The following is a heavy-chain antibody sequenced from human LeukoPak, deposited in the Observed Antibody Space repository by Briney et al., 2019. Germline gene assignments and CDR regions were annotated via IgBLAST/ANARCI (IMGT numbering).Heavy chain of an antibody. Sequence: GGSLRLSCAASGFTFSSYSMNWVRQAPGKGLEWVSYISSSSSTIYYADSVKGRFTISRDNAKSSLYLQMNSLREEDTAVYYCARAYYGSGSHYVDYWGQGTLVTVSS. J-gene: IGHJ4*02. CDR2: ISSSSSTI. D-gene: IGHD3-10*01. V-gene: IGHV3-48*02. CDR3: ARAYYGSGSHYVDY. CDR1: GFTFSSYS.